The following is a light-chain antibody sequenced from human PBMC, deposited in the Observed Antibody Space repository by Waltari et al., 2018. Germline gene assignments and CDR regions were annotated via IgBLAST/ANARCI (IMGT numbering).Light chain of an antibody. V-gene: IGKV1-9*01. CDR1: QGIRSF. Sequence: DIQLTQSPSFLSASIGDRVTITCRASQGIRSFLAWYQQKSGKAPKLLIYAASTLQSGVPSRFSGSGSGTEFTLTISSLQPEDFATYYCQQVNSYMWTFGQGTKVDIK. CDR2: AAS. CDR3: QQVNSYMWT. J-gene: IGKJ1*01.